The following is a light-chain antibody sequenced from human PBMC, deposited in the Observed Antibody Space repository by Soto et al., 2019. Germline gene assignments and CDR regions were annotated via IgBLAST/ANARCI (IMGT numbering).Light chain of an antibody. Sequence: EIVLTQYPAPLSLSPGERSTLSCRASPSVTNYLAWYQQKPGQAPRLVIYGAFNRAPGIPARFSGSGSGTDFTLTISSLEPEDFAVYYCQQYNNWPRTFGQGTKVDIK. CDR2: GAF. J-gene: IGKJ1*01. CDR3: QQYNNWPRT. V-gene: IGKV3-11*01. CDR1: PSVTNY.